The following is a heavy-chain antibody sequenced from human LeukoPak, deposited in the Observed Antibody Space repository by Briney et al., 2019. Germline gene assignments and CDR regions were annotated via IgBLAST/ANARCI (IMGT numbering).Heavy chain of an antibody. J-gene: IGHJ5*02. CDR3: ARGPENSSSWYWFDP. D-gene: IGHD6-13*01. CDR2: INPSGGST. Sequence: ASVKASCKASGYTFTSYYMHWVRQAPGQGLEWMGIINPSGGSTSYAQKFQGRVTMTRDMSTSTVYMELSSLRSEDTAVYYCARGPENSSSWYWFDPWGQGTLVTVSS. CDR1: GYTFTSYY. V-gene: IGHV1-46*01.